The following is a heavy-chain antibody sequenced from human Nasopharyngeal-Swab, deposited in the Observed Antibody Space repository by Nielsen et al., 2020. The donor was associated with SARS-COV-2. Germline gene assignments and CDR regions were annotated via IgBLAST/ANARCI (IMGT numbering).Heavy chain of an antibody. V-gene: IGHV3-33*01. D-gene: IGHD6-19*01. CDR1: GFTFSSYG. Sequence: LKISCAASGFTFSSYGMHWVRQAPGKGLEWVAVIWYDGSNKYYADSVKGRFTISRDNSKNTLYLQMNSLRAEDTAVYYCASQAGYSSGWPYYFDYWGQGTLVTVSS. CDR2: IWYDGSNK. CDR3: ASQAGYSSGWPYYFDY. J-gene: IGHJ4*02.